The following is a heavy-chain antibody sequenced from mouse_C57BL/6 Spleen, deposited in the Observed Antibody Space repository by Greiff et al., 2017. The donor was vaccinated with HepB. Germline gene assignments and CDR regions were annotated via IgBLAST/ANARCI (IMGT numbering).Heavy chain of an antibody. CDR1: GYTFTDYN. CDR2: INPNNGGT. J-gene: IGHJ4*01. V-gene: IGHV1-22*01. CDR3: ARLANYYSNYFYAMDY. Sequence: EVQLQQSGPELVKPGASVKMSCKASGYTFTDYNMHWVKQSHGKSLEWIGYINPNNGGTSYNQKFKGKATLTVNKSSSTAYMELRSLTSEDSAVYYCARLANYYSNYFYAMDYWGQGTSVTVSS. D-gene: IGHD2-5*01.